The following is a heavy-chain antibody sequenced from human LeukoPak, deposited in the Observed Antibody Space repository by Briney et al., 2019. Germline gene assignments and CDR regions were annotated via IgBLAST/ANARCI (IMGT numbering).Heavy chain of an antibody. V-gene: IGHV1-69*05. D-gene: IGHD6-13*01. Sequence: ASAKVSCKASGGTFSSYAISWVRQAPGQGLEWMGRIIPIFGTANYAQKFQGRVTITTDESTSTAYMELSSLRSEDTAVYYCARGRDWAAAGTGYYFDYWGQGTLVTVSS. J-gene: IGHJ4*02. CDR3: ARGRDWAAAGTGYYFDY. CDR2: IIPIFGTA. CDR1: GGTFSSYA.